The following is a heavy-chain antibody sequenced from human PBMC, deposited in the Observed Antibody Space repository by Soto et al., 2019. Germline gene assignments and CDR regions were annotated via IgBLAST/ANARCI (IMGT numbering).Heavy chain of an antibody. D-gene: IGHD6-6*01. CDR2: ITSSGSNT. V-gene: IGHV3-11*01. CDR3: ARRGTISSAHFFHR. Sequence: QVQLVESGGGLVKPGGSLRLSCAASGFTFSGYNMSWIRQAPGKGLEWVSYITSSGSNTFDAESVKGRFTISSDNTMNLLYLQMNSLSAEDTAVYYCARRGTISSAHFFHRWGQGTLVNVSS. CDR1: GFTFSGYN. J-gene: IGHJ1*01.